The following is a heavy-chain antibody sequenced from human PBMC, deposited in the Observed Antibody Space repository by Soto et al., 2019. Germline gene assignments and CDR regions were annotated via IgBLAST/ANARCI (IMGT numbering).Heavy chain of an antibody. Sequence: SETLSLTCTVSGGSISSYYRSWIRQPPGKGLEWIGYIYYSGSTNYNPSLKSRVTISVDTSKNQFSLKLSSVTAADTAVYYCARRPDIVVVVAATGGVAFDIWGQGTMVTVSS. CDR2: IYYSGST. J-gene: IGHJ3*02. CDR1: GGSISSYY. V-gene: IGHV4-59*08. CDR3: ARRPDIVVVVAATGGVAFDI. D-gene: IGHD2-15*01.